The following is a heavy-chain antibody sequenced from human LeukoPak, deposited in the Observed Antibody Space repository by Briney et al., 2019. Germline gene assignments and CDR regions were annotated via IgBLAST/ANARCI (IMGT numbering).Heavy chain of an antibody. CDR3: ARGGHSSVILVASAWFDP. J-gene: IGHJ5*02. D-gene: IGHD3-22*01. V-gene: IGHV3-21*01. CDR1: GFTFSSYR. Sequence: GGSLRLSCAASGFTFSSYRMSWVRQAPGKGLQWVSSISTRDTYPNYADSVKGRFTISRDNAKNTLYLQMNSLRVEDTAVYYCARGGHSSVILVASAWFDPWGQGTLVTVSS. CDR2: ISTRDTYP.